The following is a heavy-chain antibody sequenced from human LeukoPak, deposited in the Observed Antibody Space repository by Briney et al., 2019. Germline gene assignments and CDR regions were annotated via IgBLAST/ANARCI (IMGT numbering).Heavy chain of an antibody. V-gene: IGHV4-59*11. D-gene: IGHD5-18*01. CDR2: VLDNVRT. CDR3: ATIKRGNIFGFFDF. J-gene: IGHJ4*02. Sequence: SETLSLTCTVSGGSTSSHYWSWVRQPPGKGLEWIGYVLDNVRTKDNPSLNSRFTLSADTSKNQFSLRLTSVTAADTAVYYCATIKRGNIFGFFDFWGQGVLVTVSS. CDR1: GGSTSSHY.